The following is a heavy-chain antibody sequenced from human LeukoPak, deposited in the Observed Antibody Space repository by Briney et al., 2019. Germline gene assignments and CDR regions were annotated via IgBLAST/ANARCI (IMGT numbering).Heavy chain of an antibody. V-gene: IGHV4-38-2*01. CDR2: IYHRGST. CDR3: ARRVSCDSSGQFYY. CDR1: DYSISSGYY. Sequence: SETLSLTCAVSDYSISSGYYWGWIRQPPGKGLEWIASIYHRGSTFSNPSLKSRVIISVDTSKNQFSLKLRSVTAADTAVYYCARRVSCDSSGQFYYWVQGTVVAVSS. D-gene: IGHD3-22*01. J-gene: IGHJ4*02.